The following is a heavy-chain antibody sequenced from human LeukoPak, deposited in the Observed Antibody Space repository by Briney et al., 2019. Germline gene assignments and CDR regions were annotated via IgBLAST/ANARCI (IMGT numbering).Heavy chain of an antibody. D-gene: IGHD6-13*01. CDR2: INPNSGGT. J-gene: IGHJ4*02. CDR3: ARDYRRLGVAAAGTAPGY. CDR1: GYTFTGYY. V-gene: IGHV1-2*06. Sequence: ASVKVSCKASGYTFTGYYMHWVRQAPGQGLEWMGRINPNSGGTNYAQKFQGRVTMTRDTSISTAYMELSRLRSDDTAVYYCARDYRRLGVAAAGTAPGYWGQGTLVTVSS.